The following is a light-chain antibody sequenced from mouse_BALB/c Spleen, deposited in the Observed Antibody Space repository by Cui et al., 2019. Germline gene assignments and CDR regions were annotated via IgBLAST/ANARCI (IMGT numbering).Light chain of an antibody. CDR1: QSLLYSRNQKNY. J-gene: IGKJ1*01. Sequence: DIVMSQSPSSLAVSVGEKVTMSCKSSQSLLYSRNQKNYLAWYQQKPGQSPKLLIYWASTRESGVPDRFTGSGSGTDFTLTISSVKAEDLAVYYCQQYYSYRTFGGGTKLEIK. CDR2: WAS. V-gene: IGKV8-30*01. CDR3: QQYYSYRT.